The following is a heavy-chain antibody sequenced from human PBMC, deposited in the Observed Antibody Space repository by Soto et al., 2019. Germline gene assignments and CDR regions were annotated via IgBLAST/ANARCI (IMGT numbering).Heavy chain of an antibody. D-gene: IGHD1-1*01. V-gene: IGHV1-2*04. Sequence: ASVKVSCKASGFTFSDYYIHWLRQAPGQGPEWMGLINPDSGGTRFAQKFQGWVTMTRDTSINTAYMEPSRLRFNDTAVYYCARDLTGTGYDAFDIWGQGTMVTVS. J-gene: IGHJ3*02. CDR1: GFTFSDYY. CDR2: INPDSGGT. CDR3: ARDLTGTGYDAFDI.